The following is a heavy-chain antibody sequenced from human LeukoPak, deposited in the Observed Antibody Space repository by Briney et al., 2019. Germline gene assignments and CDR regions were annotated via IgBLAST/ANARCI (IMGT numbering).Heavy chain of an antibody. Sequence: ASVKVSCKASGYTFTSYDINWVRRATGQGLEWMGWMNPNSGNTGYAQKFQGRVTMTRNTSISTAYMELSSLRSEDTAVYYCARGAPDSKWGYFDLWGRGTLVTVSS. J-gene: IGHJ2*01. CDR3: ARGAPDSKWGYFDL. CDR2: MNPNSGNT. D-gene: IGHD1-26*01. CDR1: GYTFTSYD. V-gene: IGHV1-8*01.